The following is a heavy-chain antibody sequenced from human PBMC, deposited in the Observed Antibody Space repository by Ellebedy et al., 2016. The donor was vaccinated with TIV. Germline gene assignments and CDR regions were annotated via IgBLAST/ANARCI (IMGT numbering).Heavy chain of an antibody. Sequence: GESLKISCAASGFRFSSYAMTWVRQAPGKGLEWVSSISSSSYIYYADSVKGRFTISRDNAKNSLYLQMNSLRADDTAVYYCARVSYSGSHHDAFDIWGQGTMVTVSS. CDR3: ARVSYSGSHHDAFDI. V-gene: IGHV3-21*01. CDR1: GFRFSSYA. CDR2: ISSSSYI. D-gene: IGHD1-26*01. J-gene: IGHJ3*02.